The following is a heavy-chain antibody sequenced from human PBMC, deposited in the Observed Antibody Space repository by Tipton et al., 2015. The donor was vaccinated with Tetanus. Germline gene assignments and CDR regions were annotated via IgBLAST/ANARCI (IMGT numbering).Heavy chain of an antibody. J-gene: IGHJ1*01. CDR3: AGVTAQRTELYFEH. CDR1: GGSLSTSH. D-gene: IGHD2-8*02. Sequence: TLSLTCTVSGGSLSTSHWAWIRQPPGKGLEWVGKITYSRTTNYNSSLKSRVTISLDTSTSQFSLKLTSVTAADTAVYYCAGVTAQRTELYFEHWGQGTQVTVSS. V-gene: IGHV4-59*01. CDR2: ITYSRTT.